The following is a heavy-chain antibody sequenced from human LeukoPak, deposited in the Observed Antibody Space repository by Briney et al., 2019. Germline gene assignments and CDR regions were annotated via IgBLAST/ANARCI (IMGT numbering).Heavy chain of an antibody. CDR3: ARVRYSSGWWAAFDY. J-gene: IGHJ4*02. D-gene: IGHD6-19*01. CDR2: IHHSGST. V-gene: IGHV4-34*01. Sequence: SETLSLTCAVSGGSFSGYYWSWIRQSPGKGLEWIGEIHHSGSTNYNPSLKSRLTISVDPSKNQLSLNLMSGTAADTAVYYCARVRYSSGWWAAFDYWGQGTLVTVSS. CDR1: GGSFSGYY.